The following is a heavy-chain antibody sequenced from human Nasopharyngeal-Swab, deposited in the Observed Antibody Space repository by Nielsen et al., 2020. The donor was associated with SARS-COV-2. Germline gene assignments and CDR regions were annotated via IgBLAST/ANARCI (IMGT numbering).Heavy chain of an antibody. V-gene: IGHV1-46*01. CDR2: INPSGGST. J-gene: IGHJ4*02. CDR3: ARSIIGLRDYGDYSVEFRTISHFDY. Sequence: ASVKVSCKASGYTRTNYYMHWVRQAPGQGLEWMGIINPSGGSTNYAQGFQGRVTMTRDTSTNSVYMELSSLRSEDTAMYYCARSIIGLRDYGDYSVEFRTISHFDYWGQGTLVTVSS. D-gene: IGHD4-17*01. CDR1: GYTRTNYY.